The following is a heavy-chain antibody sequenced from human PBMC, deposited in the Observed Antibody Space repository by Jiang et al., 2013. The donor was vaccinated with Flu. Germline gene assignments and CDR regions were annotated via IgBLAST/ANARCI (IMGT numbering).Heavy chain of an antibody. V-gene: IGHV4-30-4*01. CDR3: ARDRGDYVLRGGYMDY. CDR2: IYYSGRT. J-gene: IGHJ6*03. Sequence: GSGLVKPSQTLSLTCTVSGDSVTTGDSYWTWVRQPPGKGLEWIATIYYSGRTYYNPSFTSRVSLSVDRSRSQFSLRLESVTAADTAVYFCARDRGDYVLRGGYMDYWGKGTTVTVSS. CDR1: GDSVTTGDSY. D-gene: IGHD2-21*01.